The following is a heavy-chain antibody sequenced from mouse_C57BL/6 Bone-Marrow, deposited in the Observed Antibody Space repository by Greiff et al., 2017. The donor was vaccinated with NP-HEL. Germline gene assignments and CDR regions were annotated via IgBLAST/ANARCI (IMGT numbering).Heavy chain of an antibody. D-gene: IGHD2-2*01. CDR1: GYAFPSYW. J-gene: IGHJ1*03. CDR3: ARSGWVQYFDV. CDR2: IYPGNGDT. Sequence: QVQLQQSGAELVRPGASVTLSCKASGYAFPSYWMHWVKQRPGQGLAWIGAIYPGNGDTNYNGKFKGKATLTADKSSSTAYLQLSSLTSEDSAVLCCARSGWVQYFDVWGTGTTVTVSS. V-gene: IGHV1-80*01.